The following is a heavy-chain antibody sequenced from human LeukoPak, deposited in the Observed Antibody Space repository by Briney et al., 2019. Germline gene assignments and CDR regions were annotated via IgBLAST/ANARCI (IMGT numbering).Heavy chain of an antibody. D-gene: IGHD6-19*01. Sequence: GGSLRLSCAASGFTFSSYAMSWVRQAPGKGLEWVSAISGSGGSAYYADSVKGRFTISRDNSKNTLYLQMNSLRAEDTAVYYCARRSGIAVAGAFDYWGQGTLVTVSS. CDR2: ISGSGGSA. CDR1: GFTFSSYA. V-gene: IGHV3-23*01. J-gene: IGHJ4*02. CDR3: ARRSGIAVAGAFDY.